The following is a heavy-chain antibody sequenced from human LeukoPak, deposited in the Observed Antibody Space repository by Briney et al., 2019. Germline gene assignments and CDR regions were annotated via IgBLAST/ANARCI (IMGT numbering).Heavy chain of an antibody. D-gene: IGHD1-26*01. J-gene: IGHJ6*03. V-gene: IGHV1-2*02. CDR2: INPNSGGT. CDR1: GYTFTGYY. Sequence: ASVKVSCKASGYTFTGYYMHWARQAPGQGLEWMGWINPNSGGTNYAQKFQGRVTMTRDTSISIAYMELSRLRSDDTAVYYCARDRNGVGAPTYYYYYMDVWGKGTTVTVSS. CDR3: ARDRNGVGAPTYYYYYMDV.